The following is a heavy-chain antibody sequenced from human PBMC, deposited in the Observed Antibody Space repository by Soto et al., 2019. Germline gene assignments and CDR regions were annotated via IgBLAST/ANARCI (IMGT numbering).Heavy chain of an antibody. Sequence: EVQLLESGGGLVQPGGSLRLSCAASGFSFSRYAMMWVRQAPGKGQEWVAGMTGSGGDIRYADSVKGRFTISKDNSKNTLYLQMNSLRAEDTAVYYCAKRFYDDSSGYYRAEYFQHWGQGTLVTVSS. CDR3: AKRFYDDSSGYYRAEYFQH. CDR2: MTGSGGDI. CDR1: GFSFSRYA. D-gene: IGHD3-22*01. V-gene: IGHV3-23*01. J-gene: IGHJ1*01.